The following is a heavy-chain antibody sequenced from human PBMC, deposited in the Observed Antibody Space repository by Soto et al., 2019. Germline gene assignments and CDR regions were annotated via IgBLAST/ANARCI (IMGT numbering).Heavy chain of an antibody. Sequence: QVQLVQSGAEVKKPGASVKVSCKASGYTFTSYGISWVRQAPGQGLEWMGWISAYNGNTNYVQKLQGRVTMATDTSTSTVYMELRSLRSDDTSVYYCARARSYRGSGPFDYWGQGTLVTVSS. J-gene: IGHJ4*02. V-gene: IGHV1-18*01. CDR3: ARARSYRGSGPFDY. CDR2: ISAYNGNT. D-gene: IGHD6-19*01. CDR1: GYTFTSYG.